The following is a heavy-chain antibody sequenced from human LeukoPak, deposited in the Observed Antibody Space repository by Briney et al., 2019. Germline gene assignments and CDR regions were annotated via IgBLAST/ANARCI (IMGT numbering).Heavy chain of an antibody. J-gene: IGHJ6*03. Sequence: PGGSLRLSCAASGFTFSNYWMTWVRQAPGKGLEWVANIKDDGSEKNYVDSVKGRFTISRDNAKNLLYLQMHSLRGDDSGVYYCAGGLMDVWGKGTTVTVSS. CDR2: IKDDGSEK. CDR1: GFTFSNYW. CDR3: AGGLMDV. V-gene: IGHV3-7*01.